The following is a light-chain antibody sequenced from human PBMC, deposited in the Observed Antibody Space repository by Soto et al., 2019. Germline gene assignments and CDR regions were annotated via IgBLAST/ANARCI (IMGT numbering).Light chain of an antibody. CDR1: QSVSSTY. CDR2: GAS. Sequence: EVVLTQSPDTLSLSPGESATLSCRASQSVSSTYLAWYQQKPGQAPRLLIYGASSRAAGDPDRFSGSWPGTDLTLTISTLEPEDSAVYYCQQYGSSPVTFGQGTRWISN. J-gene: IGKJ1*01. V-gene: IGKV3-20*01. CDR3: QQYGSSPVT.